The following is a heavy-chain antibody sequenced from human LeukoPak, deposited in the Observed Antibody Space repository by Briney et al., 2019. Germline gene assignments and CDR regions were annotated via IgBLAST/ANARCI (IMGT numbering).Heavy chain of an antibody. CDR2: ISNDGSDK. V-gene: IGHV3-30*04. Sequence: GGSLRLSCAASGFTFSIYAMHWVRQAPGKGLEWVAVISNDGSDKYYADSVKGRFTISRDNSKNTLYLQMNSLRAEDTAVYYCAKSIVNSGTFIPFDYWGQGTLVTVSS. CDR3: AKSIVNSGTFIPFDY. D-gene: IGHD1-26*01. J-gene: IGHJ4*02. CDR1: GFTFSIYA.